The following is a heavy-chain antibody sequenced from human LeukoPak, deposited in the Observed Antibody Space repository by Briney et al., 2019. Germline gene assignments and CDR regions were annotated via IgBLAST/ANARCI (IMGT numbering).Heavy chain of an antibody. CDR2: INHSGST. D-gene: IGHD2-2*02. V-gene: IGHV4-34*01. CDR1: GGSFSGYY. J-gene: IGHJ6*03. Sequence: SETLSLTCAVYGGSFSGYYWSWIRQPPGKGLEWIGEINHSGSTNYNPSLKSRVTISVDTSKNQFSLKLSSVTAADTAVYYCARHVVPAAIKGRGGYMDVWGKGTTVTVSS. CDR3: ARHVVPAAIKGRGGYMDV.